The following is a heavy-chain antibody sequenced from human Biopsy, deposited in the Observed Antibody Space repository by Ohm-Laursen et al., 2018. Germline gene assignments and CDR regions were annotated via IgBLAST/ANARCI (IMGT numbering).Heavy chain of an antibody. CDR2: ITGSSSTI. J-gene: IGHJ6*02. CDR3: TRLAYYYYYGMDV. V-gene: IGHV3-48*03. D-gene: IGHD2-21*01. CDR1: GFTFNSHE. Sequence: SLRPSCAAFGFTFNSHEMNWVRQAPGKGLEWISYITGSSSTIYYADSVKGRFTISRDNAKNSLYLQMNSLRAEDTAVYYCTRLAYYYYYGMDVWGQGTTVTVSS.